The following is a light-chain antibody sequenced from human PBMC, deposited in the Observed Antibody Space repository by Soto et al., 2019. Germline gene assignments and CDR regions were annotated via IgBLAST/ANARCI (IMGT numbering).Light chain of an antibody. CDR3: QQYNSYVYS. CDR1: QSFTSNY. J-gene: IGKJ2*03. Sequence: EIVLTQSPGTLSLSPGERATLSCGASQSFTSNYLAWYQQKPGQAPRLLIYGASTRATGIPDRFSGSGSGTDFTLTISSLQPDDFATYYCQQYNSYVYSFGRGTKLEI. V-gene: IGKV3-20*01. CDR2: GAS.